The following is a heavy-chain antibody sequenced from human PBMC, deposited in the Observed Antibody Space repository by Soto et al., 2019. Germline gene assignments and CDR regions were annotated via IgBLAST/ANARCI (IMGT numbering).Heavy chain of an antibody. Sequence: SETLSLTCTGCFVSSDSHYWSWDRHPPWKGLEWIGYIYYSATTYYNASLNSRVTISVDTAKNQFSLKLRSVTAADTAVYYCARVTNTYNYAMDVWGQGTRVTVSS. CDR3: ARVTNTYNYAMDV. J-gene: IGHJ6*02. D-gene: IGHD1-1*01. V-gene: IGHV4-61*01. CDR1: CFVSSDSHY. CDR2: IYYSATT.